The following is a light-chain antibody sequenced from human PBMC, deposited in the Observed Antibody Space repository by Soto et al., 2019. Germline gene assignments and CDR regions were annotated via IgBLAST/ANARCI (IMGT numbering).Light chain of an antibody. CDR3: SSYSRSSSYV. CDR1: SSDVGGYNY. CDR2: DVN. J-gene: IGLJ1*01. Sequence: QSALTQPASVSGSPGQSITISCTGTSSDVGGYNYVSWYQQHPGKAPKLMIYDVNNRPSGVSNRFSGSKSGNTASLTISGLQAEDEADYYCSSYSRSSSYVFGTGTKVNVL. V-gene: IGLV2-14*01.